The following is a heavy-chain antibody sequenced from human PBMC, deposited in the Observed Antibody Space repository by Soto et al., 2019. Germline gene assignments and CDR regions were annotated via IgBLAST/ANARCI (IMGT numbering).Heavy chain of an antibody. CDR3: ARTQGRFYGSGTCIGVDV. D-gene: IGHD3-10*01. Sequence: QVQLVESGGGVVQPGRSLKLSCTASGFTFSNYGMHWVRQAPGKGLEWVAVIWYDGSKKYYTDSVKGRFTISRDNSKNTLDLQMNSLRADDTAVYYCARTQGRFYGSGTCIGVDVWGQGTTVTVSS. CDR1: GFTFSNYG. CDR2: IWYDGSKK. V-gene: IGHV3-33*01. J-gene: IGHJ6*02.